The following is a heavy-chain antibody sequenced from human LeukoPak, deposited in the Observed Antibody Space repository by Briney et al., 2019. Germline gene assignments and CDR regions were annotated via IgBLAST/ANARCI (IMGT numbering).Heavy chain of an antibody. D-gene: IGHD2-2*01. V-gene: IGHV1-18*01. CDR2: ISAYNGNT. CDR1: GYTFTSYG. J-gene: IGHJ6*03. CDR3: ARGGGVPAAITIDYYYMDV. Sequence: ASVKVSCKASGYTFTSYGISWVRQAPGQGLEWMGWISAYNGNTNYAQKLQGRVTMTTDTSTSTAYVELRSLRSDDAAVYYCARGGGVPAAITIDYYYMDVWGKGTTVTVSS.